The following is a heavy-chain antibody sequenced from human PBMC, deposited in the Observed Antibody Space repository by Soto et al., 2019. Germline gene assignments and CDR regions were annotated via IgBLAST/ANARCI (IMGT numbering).Heavy chain of an antibody. D-gene: IGHD7-27*01. Sequence: EVQLVESGGGLVQPGGSLRLSCAGSGFTLSDHYIDWVRQAPGKGLEWVGRSRDKAQGYSTAYAASVKGRFTTSRDESQNSVYLQMHSLKTEDTAVYYCVSQPHWARPFESWGQGTLVNVSS. CDR3: VSQPHWARPFES. CDR2: SRDKAQGYST. CDR1: GFTLSDHY. J-gene: IGHJ4*02. V-gene: IGHV3-72*01.